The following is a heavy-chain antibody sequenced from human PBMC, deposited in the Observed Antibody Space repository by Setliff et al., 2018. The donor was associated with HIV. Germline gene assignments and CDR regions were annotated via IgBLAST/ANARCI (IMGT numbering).Heavy chain of an antibody. D-gene: IGHD6-13*01. CDR3: AKFAPGGHSEIASEGISHFDS. CDR2: ISYDGSNK. Sequence: GGSLRLSCAASGFTFSSYAMHWVRQAPGKGLEWVAVISYDGSNKYYADSVKGRFTISRDDSRKTLYLQMNSLRVEDTAVYYCAKFAPGGHSEIASEGISHFDSWGQGTLVTVSS. J-gene: IGHJ4*02. CDR1: GFTFSSYA. V-gene: IGHV3-30*04.